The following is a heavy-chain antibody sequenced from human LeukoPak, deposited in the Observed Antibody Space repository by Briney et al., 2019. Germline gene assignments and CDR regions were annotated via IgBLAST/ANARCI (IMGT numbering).Heavy chain of an antibody. CDR3: ARSALWFGESYYFDY. CDR1: GGSFSGYY. Sequence: PSETLSLTCAVYGGSFSGYYWSWIRQPPGKGLEWIGEINHSGSTNYNPSLKSRVTISVDTSKNQFSLKLSSVTAADTAVYYCARSALWFGESYYFDYWGQGTLVTVSS. V-gene: IGHV4-34*01. J-gene: IGHJ4*02. D-gene: IGHD3-10*01. CDR2: INHSGST.